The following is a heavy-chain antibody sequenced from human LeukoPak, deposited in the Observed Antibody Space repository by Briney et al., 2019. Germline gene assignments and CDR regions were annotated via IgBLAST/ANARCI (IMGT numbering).Heavy chain of an antibody. V-gene: IGHV4-39*01. CDR1: GGSISTTTNS. CDR2: IYYGGSP. Sequence: SETLSLTCNVSGGSISTTTNSWGWAWIRQRPTKGLEWIGSIYYGGSPYYTSSLKTRVTISVDTSTNQFSLKLASLTAADTAVYYCARRPIVGSTGFYFDPWGPGTLVTVSS. CDR3: ARRPIVGSTGFYFDP. D-gene: IGHD1-26*01. J-gene: IGHJ5*02.